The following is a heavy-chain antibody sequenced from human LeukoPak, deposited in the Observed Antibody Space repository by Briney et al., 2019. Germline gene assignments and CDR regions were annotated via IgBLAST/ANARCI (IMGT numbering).Heavy chain of an antibody. V-gene: IGHV3-23*01. CDR3: AKEWFGELSRNWFDP. Sequence: GGSLRLSCAAAGFTFSSYAMSWVHQPRGRGLGWVSVIGGSGGSTYYADSVEGRFTISRDNSKNTLYLQMNSLRAEDTAVYYCAKEWFGELSRNWFDPWGQGTLVTVSS. J-gene: IGHJ5*02. CDR1: GFTFSSYA. D-gene: IGHD3-10*01. CDR2: IGGSGGST.